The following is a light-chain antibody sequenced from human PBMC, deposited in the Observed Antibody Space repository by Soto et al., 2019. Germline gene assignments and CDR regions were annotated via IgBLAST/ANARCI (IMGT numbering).Light chain of an antibody. CDR3: QQYYSTPLT. CDR1: KRVLYSSTNKNT. J-gene: IGKJ4*01. CDR2: WAS. Sequence: DIVMTQSPDSLPVSLGERANLNGRSSKRVLYSSTNKNTLAWYQQKPGQPPKLLIYWASIQESGVPDRFSGSGSGTEFTLTISSLQAEDVAVYYCQQYYSTPLTFGGGTKVEIK. V-gene: IGKV4-1*01.